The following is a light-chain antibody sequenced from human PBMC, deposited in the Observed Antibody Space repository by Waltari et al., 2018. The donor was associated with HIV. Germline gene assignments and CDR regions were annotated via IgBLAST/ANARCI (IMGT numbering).Light chain of an antibody. J-gene: IGLJ3*02. CDR3: AAWDDSLSGPV. CDR2: RNN. V-gene: IGLV1-47*01. CDR1: GSNIGSNS. Sequence: QSILTQPPSTSGTPGQRVTISCSGSGSNIGSNSVSWYHLLLGTAPKLLIYRNNQRPSGATDRFSGSKSATSASLAIGGLRSEDEADYYCAAWDDSLSGPVFGGGTKLTVL.